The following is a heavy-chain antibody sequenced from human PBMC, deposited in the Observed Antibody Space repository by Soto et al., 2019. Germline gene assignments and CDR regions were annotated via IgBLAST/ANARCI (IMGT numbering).Heavy chain of an antibody. V-gene: IGHV1-69*13. CDR2: IIPIFGTA. CDR1: GGTFSSYA. J-gene: IGHJ5*02. Sequence: GASVKVSCKASGGTFSSYAISWVRQAPGQGLEWMGGIIPIFGTANYAQKFQGRVTITADESTSTAYMELSSLRSEDTAVYYCARRLPNYYDSSGYPNWFDPWGQGTLVTVSP. CDR3: ARRLPNYYDSSGYPNWFDP. D-gene: IGHD3-22*01.